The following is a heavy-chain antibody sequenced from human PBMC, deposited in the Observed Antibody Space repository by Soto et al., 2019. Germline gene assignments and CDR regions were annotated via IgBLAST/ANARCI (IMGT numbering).Heavy chain of an antibody. J-gene: IGHJ6*02. CDR3: ARTPLSGYDFHV. CDR2: TRDKTNSYTT. D-gene: IGHD3-3*01. Sequence: EVQLVESGGGLVQPGGSLRLSCAASGFTVSDHYMDWVRQAPGKGLEWVGRTRDKTNSYTTQYAASVKGRFTISRDDSKNSLYLQMNSLGTEDTAVYYCARTPLSGYDFHVWGQGTTVTVSS. V-gene: IGHV3-72*01. CDR1: GFTVSDHY.